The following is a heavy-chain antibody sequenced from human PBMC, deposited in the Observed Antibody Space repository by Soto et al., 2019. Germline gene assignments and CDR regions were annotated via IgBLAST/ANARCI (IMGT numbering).Heavy chain of an antibody. CDR3: TNWRGRLNFDY. J-gene: IGHJ4*02. D-gene: IGHD3-10*01. CDR2: IFSDGNTK. CDR1: GFRFSDYG. V-gene: IGHV3-33*06. Sequence: GGSLRLSCAASGFRFSDYGMHWVRQAPGKGLEWVAAIFSDGNTKQYADSVKGRFSVSRDNSENTLYLQMTSLRVDETAVYYCTNWRGRLNFDYWGQGTLVTV.